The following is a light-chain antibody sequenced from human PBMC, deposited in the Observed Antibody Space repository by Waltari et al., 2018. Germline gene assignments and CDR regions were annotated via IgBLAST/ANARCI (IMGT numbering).Light chain of an antibody. CDR3: QHRDN. J-gene: IGKJ5*01. Sequence: EIVLTQSPATLSLSPGERATLSCRASHSVAGFLAWYQQRPGQAPRLLIYHASNRATGIPARFSGSGSETDSILTISSLEPEGFAVYYCQHRDNFGQGTRLEIK. CDR1: HSVAGF. CDR2: HAS. V-gene: IGKV3-11*01.